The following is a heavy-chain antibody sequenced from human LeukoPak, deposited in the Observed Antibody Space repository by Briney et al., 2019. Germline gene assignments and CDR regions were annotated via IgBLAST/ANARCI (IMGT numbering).Heavy chain of an antibody. CDR2: ISSSSSYI. CDR1: GFTLSSYS. J-gene: IGHJ4*02. V-gene: IGHV3-21*01. Sequence: GGSLRLSCAASGFTLSSYSMNWVRQAPGKGLEWVSSISSSSSYIYYADSVKGRFTISRDNAKNSLYLQMNSLRAEDTAVYYCATQSVAGYFDYWGQGTLVTVSS. D-gene: IGHD6-19*01. CDR3: ATQSVAGYFDY.